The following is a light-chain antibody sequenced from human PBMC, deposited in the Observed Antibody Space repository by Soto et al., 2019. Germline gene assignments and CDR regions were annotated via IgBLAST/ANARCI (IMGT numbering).Light chain of an antibody. CDR1: QSISSK. J-gene: IGKJ1*01. Sequence: EIVMTQSPPTLSVSPGERATLSCRASQSISSKLAWYQQKPGQAPRLLIYGASTRATGIPARFSGSVSGTEFTLTISSLQSEDFAIYYCQQYNNWWTFGQGTKVEIK. CDR3: QQYNNWWT. V-gene: IGKV3-15*01. CDR2: GAS.